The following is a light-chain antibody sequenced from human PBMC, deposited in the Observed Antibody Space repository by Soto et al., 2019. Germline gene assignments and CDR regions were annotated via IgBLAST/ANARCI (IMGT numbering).Light chain of an antibody. V-gene: IGKV3-15*01. CDR1: QIVSSSY. Sequence: EIVLTQSPGTLSLSPGEGATLSCRASQIVSSSYLAWYQHKPGQAPRLLIYGASTRATDIPAKFSGSGSGTEFSLTISSLQSEDFALYYCQQYNSWPLTFGGGTKVDIK. J-gene: IGKJ4*01. CDR3: QQYNSWPLT. CDR2: GAS.